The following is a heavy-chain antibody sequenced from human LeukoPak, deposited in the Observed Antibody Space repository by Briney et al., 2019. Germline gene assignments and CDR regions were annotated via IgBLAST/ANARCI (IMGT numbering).Heavy chain of an antibody. CDR1: VFTFSSYD. V-gene: IGHV3-48*03. Sequence: GGALRLSCAASVFTFSSYDMYWVRQAPGKGREWVSYISSRGRAKYYADSGKGGFTISRDNAKKSLYLKVNTQSAQDTAVYYCASVYSDILSGDYYYGMAVWCKGTTAIVSS. D-gene: IGHD3-9*01. CDR3: ASVYSDILSGDYYYGMAV. J-gene: IGHJ6*04. CDR2: ISSRGRAK.